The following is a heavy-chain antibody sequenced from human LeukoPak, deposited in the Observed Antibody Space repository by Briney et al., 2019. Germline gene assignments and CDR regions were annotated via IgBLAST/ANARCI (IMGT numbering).Heavy chain of an antibody. CDR1: RITLSNYC. CDR3: AKRAVVIRVVLVGFHKEAYYFDS. V-gene: IGHV3-23*01. Sequence: PGGALTLSCAVSRITLSNYCLRGVRQAPPREGEWVAGISGCGGRTNYADSVKGRLTISRDSPKNTLYLQMNSLRAEDTAVYLCAKRAVVIRVVLVGFHKEAYYFDSWGQGALVTVSS. J-gene: IGHJ4*02. D-gene: IGHD2-21*01. CDR2: ISGCGGRT.